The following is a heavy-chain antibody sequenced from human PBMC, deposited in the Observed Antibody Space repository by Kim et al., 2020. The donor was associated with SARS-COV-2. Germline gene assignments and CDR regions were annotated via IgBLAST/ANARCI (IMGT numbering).Heavy chain of an antibody. CDR3: AKDQRIATVTDNFDY. Sequence: DSVKGRFTITRDNSKNTLYLQMNSLRAENTAVYYCAKDQRIATVTDNFDYWGQGTLVTVSS. D-gene: IGHD4-17*01. V-gene: IGHV3-23*01. J-gene: IGHJ4*02.